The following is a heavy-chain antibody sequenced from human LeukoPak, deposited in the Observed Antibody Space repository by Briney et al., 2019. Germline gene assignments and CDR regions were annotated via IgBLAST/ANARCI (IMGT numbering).Heavy chain of an antibody. V-gene: IGHV1-2*02. CDR3: ARTIGGDFDY. CDR2: INPNSGGT. Sequence: ASVKLSCKASGYTFTGYYMHWVRQAPGQGLEWMGWINPNSGGTNYAKEFQGRVTMTRDTSISTAYMELSRLRSDDTAVYYCARTIGGDFDYWGQGTLVTVSS. CDR1: GYTFTGYY. D-gene: IGHD3-10*01. J-gene: IGHJ4*02.